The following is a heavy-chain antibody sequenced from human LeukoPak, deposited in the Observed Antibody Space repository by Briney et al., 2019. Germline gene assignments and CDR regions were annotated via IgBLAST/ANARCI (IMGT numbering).Heavy chain of an antibody. J-gene: IGHJ4*02. V-gene: IGHV4-34*01. CDR2: INHSGST. CDR1: GGSFSGYY. D-gene: IGHD3-16*02. CDR3: ARGRITFGGVIGY. Sequence: SETLSLTCAVYGGSFSGYYWSWIRQPPGKGLEWIGEINHSGSTSYNPSLKSRVTISVDTSKNQFSLKLSSVTAADTAVYYCARGRITFGGVIGYWGQGTLVTVSS.